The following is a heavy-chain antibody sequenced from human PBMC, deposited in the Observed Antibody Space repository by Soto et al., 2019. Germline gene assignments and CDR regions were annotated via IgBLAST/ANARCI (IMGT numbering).Heavy chain of an antibody. V-gene: IGHV1-24*01. CDR3: ATDGRPYVWGSYRYFGGAFDI. J-gene: IGHJ3*02. CDR2: FDPEDGET. Sequence: GASVKVSCKVSGYTLTELSMHWVRQAPGKGHERMGGFDPEDGETIYAQKFQGRVTMTEDTSTDTAYMELSSLRSEDTAVYYCATDGRPYVWGSYRYFGGAFDIWGQGTMVTVSS. CDR1: GYTLTELS. D-gene: IGHD3-16*02.